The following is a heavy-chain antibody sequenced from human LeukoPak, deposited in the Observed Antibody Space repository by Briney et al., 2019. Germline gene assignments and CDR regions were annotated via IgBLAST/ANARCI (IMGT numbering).Heavy chain of an antibody. CDR2: INHSGST. J-gene: IGHJ4*02. V-gene: IGHV4-34*01. Sequence: SETLSLTCAVYGGSFSGYYWSWIRQPPGKGLEWIGEINHSGSTNYNPSLKSRVTISVDTSKNQFSLKLSAVTAADTAVYYCARDRCSNGVCEYYFDYWGQGTLVTVSS. D-gene: IGHD2-8*01. CDR3: ARDRCSNGVCEYYFDY. CDR1: GGSFSGYY.